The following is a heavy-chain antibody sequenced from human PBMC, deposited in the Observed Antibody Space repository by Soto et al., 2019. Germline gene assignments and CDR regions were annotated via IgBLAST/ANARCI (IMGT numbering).Heavy chain of an antibody. J-gene: IGHJ4*02. CDR3: ARDLGGFPDY. D-gene: IGHD5-12*01. V-gene: IGHV1-18*01. CDR1: GYSFTSYG. Sequence: QVQLVQSGAEVKKPXXSVKVSCKASGYSFTSYGISWVRQAPGQGLEWMGWISAYNGNRKYAQKFQGRVTMTTDTSTSTAYMELRSLRSDDTAVYYCARDLGGFPDYWGQGTLVTVSS. CDR2: ISAYNGNR.